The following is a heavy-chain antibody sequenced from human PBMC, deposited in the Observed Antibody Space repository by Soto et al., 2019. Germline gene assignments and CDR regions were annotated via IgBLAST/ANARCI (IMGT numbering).Heavy chain of an antibody. Sequence: GGSLRLSCAASGFTFSSYAMSWVRQAPGKGLEWVSAISGSGGSTYYADSVKGRFTISRDNSKNTLYLQMNSLKAEDTAVYYCAKDLGYCSGGSCYSVLSDAFDIWGQGTMVTVSS. J-gene: IGHJ3*02. CDR1: GFTFSSYA. CDR3: AKDLGYCSGGSCYSVLSDAFDI. D-gene: IGHD2-15*01. V-gene: IGHV3-23*01. CDR2: ISGSGGST.